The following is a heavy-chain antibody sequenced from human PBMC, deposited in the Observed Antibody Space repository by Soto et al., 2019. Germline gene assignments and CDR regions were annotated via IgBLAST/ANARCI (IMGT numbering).Heavy chain of an antibody. CDR2: IFHSGAT. CDR3: ASYGPDSGASHYYFRY. CDR1: GGSFNDYY. D-gene: IGHD2-21*01. Sequence: SSETLSLTCAVYGGSFNDYYWTWLRQPPGERLEWIGEIFHSGATNYNPSLKSRVAISIDMSKNQFSLKLNSVTAADTAVYYCASYGPDSGASHYYFRYWGQGALVTVSS. J-gene: IGHJ4*02. V-gene: IGHV4-34*12.